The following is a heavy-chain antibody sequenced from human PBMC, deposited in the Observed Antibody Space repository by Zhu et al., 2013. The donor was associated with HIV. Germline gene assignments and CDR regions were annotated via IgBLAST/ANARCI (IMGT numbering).Heavy chain of an antibody. CDR2: MNPNSGNT. J-gene: IGHJ4*02. D-gene: IGHD1-26*01. V-gene: IGHV1-8*01. CDR3: ARTWSGSYRFDY. Sequence: QVQLVQSGADVKRPGASVNVSCKATGYTLSNFYIHWVRQATGQGLEWMGWMNPNSGNTGYAQKFQGRVTMTRNTSISTAYMELSSLRSEDTAVYYXARTWSGSYRFDYWGQGTLVTVSS. CDR1: GYTLSNFY.